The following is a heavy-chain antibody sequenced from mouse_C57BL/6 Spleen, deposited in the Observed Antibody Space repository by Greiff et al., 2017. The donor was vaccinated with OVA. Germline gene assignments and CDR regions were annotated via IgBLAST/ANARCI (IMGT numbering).Heavy chain of an antibody. CDR3: APFYYGSSYRYFDV. CDR2: IWSGGST. V-gene: IGHV2-2*01. Sequence: QVQLKESGPGLVQPSQSLSITCTDSGFSLTSYGVNWVRQSPGKGLEWLGVIWSGGSTDYNAAFISRLSISKDNSKSQVFFSMSSLQADDTAIYYCAPFYYGSSYRYFDVWGTGTTGTVSS. J-gene: IGHJ1*03. CDR1: GFSLTSYG. D-gene: IGHD1-1*01.